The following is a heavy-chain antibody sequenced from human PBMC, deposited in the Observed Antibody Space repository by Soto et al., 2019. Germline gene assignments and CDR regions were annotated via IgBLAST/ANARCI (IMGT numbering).Heavy chain of an antibody. CDR1: GFTFSSYW. J-gene: IGHJ5*02. V-gene: IGHV3-7*01. D-gene: IGHD6-13*01. Sequence: AGSLSLSCAVSGFTFSSYWMSWVRQAPGKGLEWVANIKQGGGEKYYVDSVKGRFTISSENAKNSLYLQMNSLSAEATAEYYCARVLIGSSGGSSWRRRAWFGLWGQGTLGTVS. CDR2: IKQGGGEK. CDR3: ARVLIGSSGGSSWRRRAWFGL.